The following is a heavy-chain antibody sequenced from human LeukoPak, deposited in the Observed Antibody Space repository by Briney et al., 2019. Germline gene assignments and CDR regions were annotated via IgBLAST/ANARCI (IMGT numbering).Heavy chain of an antibody. CDR2: IYHSGST. CDR3: ARDGYYYDSSGYYDRTGAFDI. D-gene: IGHD3-22*01. Sequence: SETLSLTCTVSGGSISSSSYYWGWIRQPPGKGLEWIGSIYHSGSTYYNPSLKSRVTIAVDTSKNQFSLKLSSVTAADTAVYYCARDGYYYDSSGYYDRTGAFDIWGQGTMVTVSS. V-gene: IGHV4-39*07. CDR1: GGSISSSSYY. J-gene: IGHJ3*02.